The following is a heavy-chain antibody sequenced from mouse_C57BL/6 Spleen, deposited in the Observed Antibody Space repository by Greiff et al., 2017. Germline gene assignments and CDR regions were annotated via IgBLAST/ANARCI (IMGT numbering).Heavy chain of an antibody. V-gene: IGHV14-2*01. J-gene: IGHJ3*01. Sequence: EVQLQQSGAELVQPGASVKLSCTASGFNIKDYYMHWVKQRTEQGLEWIGRIDPEDGDTKYAPKFQGKATITADTSSNTAYLQLSSLTSEDTAVYYCASDYYGSSYWCAYWGQGTLVTVSA. CDR1: GFNIKDYY. D-gene: IGHD1-1*01. CDR2: IDPEDGDT. CDR3: ASDYYGSSYWCAY.